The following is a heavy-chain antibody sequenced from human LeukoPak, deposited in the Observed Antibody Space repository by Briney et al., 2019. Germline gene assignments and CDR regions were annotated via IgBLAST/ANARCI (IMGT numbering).Heavy chain of an antibody. J-gene: IGHJ3*02. D-gene: IGHD2-15*01. V-gene: IGHV4-34*01. CDR2: INHSGST. CDR1: GGSFSGYY. Sequence: SETLSLTCAVYGGSFSGYYWSWIRQPPGKGLEWIGEINHSGSTNYNPSLKSRVTISVDTSKNQFSLKLSSVTAADTAVYYCARLAVVAAKGAFDIWGQGSMVTVSS. CDR3: ARLAVVAAKGAFDI.